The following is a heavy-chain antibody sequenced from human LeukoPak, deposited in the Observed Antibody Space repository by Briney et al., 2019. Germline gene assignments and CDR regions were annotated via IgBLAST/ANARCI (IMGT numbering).Heavy chain of an antibody. D-gene: IGHD4-17*01. V-gene: IGHV3-23*01. CDR2: ISGSGGST. CDR3: ASLTTVTSTWFDP. CDR1: GFTFSSYA. J-gene: IGHJ5*02. Sequence: GASLRLSCAASGFTFSSYAMSWVRQAPGKGLEWVSAISGSGGSTYYADSVKGRFTISRDNSKNTLYLQVNSLRAEDTAVYYCASLTTVTSTWFDPWGQGTLVTVSS.